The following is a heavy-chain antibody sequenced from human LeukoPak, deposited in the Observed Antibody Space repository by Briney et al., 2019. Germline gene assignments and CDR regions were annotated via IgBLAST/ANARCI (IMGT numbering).Heavy chain of an antibody. D-gene: IGHD3-22*01. V-gene: IGHV5-51*01. Sequence: GESLKISCKGSGYTFTNYWIGWVRQMPGKGLEWMGIIYPRNSETVYSPSIQGQVTVSADTSISTAYPQWSSLTASDTAMYYCASHDQTSGFFGFDNWGQGTLVTVSS. CDR2: IYPRNSET. CDR3: ASHDQTSGFFGFDN. CDR1: GYTFTNYW. J-gene: IGHJ4*02.